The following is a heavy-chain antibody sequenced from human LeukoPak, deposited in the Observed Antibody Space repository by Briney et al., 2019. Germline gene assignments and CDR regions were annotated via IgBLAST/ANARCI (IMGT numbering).Heavy chain of an antibody. D-gene: IGHD3-22*01. V-gene: IGHV1-2*02. J-gene: IGHJ4*02. CDR1: GYTFTGYY. CDR3: ARDQYYYDSSGYYYRYFDY. CDR2: INPNSGGT. Sequence: GASVKVSCKASGYTFTGYYMHWVRQAPGQGLEWMGWINPNSGGTNYAQKFQGRVTMTRDTSISTAYMELSRLRSDDTAVYYCARDQYYYDSSGYYYRYFDYWGQGTLVTVSS.